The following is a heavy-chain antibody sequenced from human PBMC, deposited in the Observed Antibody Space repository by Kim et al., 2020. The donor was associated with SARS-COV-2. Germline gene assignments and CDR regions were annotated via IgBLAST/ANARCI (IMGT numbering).Heavy chain of an antibody. J-gene: IGHJ4*02. Sequence: NSSQNLQGRFTLTTDTSTSTAFLELRSLRSDDTAVYFCARDRGYGDDTFDYWGQGTLVTVSS. CDR3: ARDRGYGDDTFDY. D-gene: IGHD4-17*01. V-gene: IGHV1-18*01.